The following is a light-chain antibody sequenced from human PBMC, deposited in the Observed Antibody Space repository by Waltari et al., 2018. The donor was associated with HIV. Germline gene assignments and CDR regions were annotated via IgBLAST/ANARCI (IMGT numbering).Light chain of an antibody. Sequence: QSALTQPASVSGSPGQSITISCTGPSSDVGSYNLVSWYQQHPGKAPKIMIYEGSKRPSVVSNRFSGSKSCNTASLTISGLQAEDEADYYCCSYAGSSTVVFGGGTKLTVL. CDR2: EGS. CDR1: SSDVGSYNL. CDR3: CSYAGSSTVV. J-gene: IGLJ2*01. V-gene: IGLV2-23*01.